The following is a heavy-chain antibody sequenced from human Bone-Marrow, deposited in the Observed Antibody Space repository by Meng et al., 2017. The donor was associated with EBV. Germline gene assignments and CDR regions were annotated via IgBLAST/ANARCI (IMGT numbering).Heavy chain of an antibody. CDR3: ATVMAAAGYFDY. Sequence: QWLLLRFGAGVRTPGSSVTVYSWAAEGTSNRDVVLVFRQAPGQELEWMGGLIPMSGAPHSAQKLQGRVTMSSVESTSTHYMDLSSLRSEDTAVDYCATVMAAAGYFDYWGQGTLVTVSS. J-gene: IGHJ4*02. CDR1: EGTSNRDV. D-gene: IGHD6-13*01. V-gene: IGHV1-69*01. CDR2: LIPMSGAP.